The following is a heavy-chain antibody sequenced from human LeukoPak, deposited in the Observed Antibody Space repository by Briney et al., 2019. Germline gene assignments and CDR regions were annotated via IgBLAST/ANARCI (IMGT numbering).Heavy chain of an antibody. D-gene: IGHD7-27*01. Sequence: PGGSLRLSCAASGFTFSRYAMSWVRQAPGKGLEWVSAVSVSGGSAYYADSVKGRFTVSRDGSKNTLYLQMNSLRAEDTAVYYCAKDGGLWVSAHWGDSWGRGTLVTVSS. CDR3: AKDGGLWVSAHWGDS. V-gene: IGHV3-23*01. J-gene: IGHJ4*02. CDR1: GFTFSRYA. CDR2: VSVSGGSA.